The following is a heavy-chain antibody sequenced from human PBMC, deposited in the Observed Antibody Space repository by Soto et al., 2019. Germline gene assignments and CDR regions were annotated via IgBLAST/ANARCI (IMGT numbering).Heavy chain of an antibody. CDR3: ATKPYYGSGTDDSD. V-gene: IGHV1-24*01. J-gene: IGHJ4*02. CDR2: FDPEDGET. Sequence: ASVKVSCKVSGYTLTELSMHWVRQAPGKGLEWMGGFDPEDGETIYAQKFQGRVTMTEDTSTDTAYMELSSLRSEDTAVYYCATKPYYGSGTDDSDWGQGTLVTVSS. CDR1: GYTLTELS. D-gene: IGHD3-10*01.